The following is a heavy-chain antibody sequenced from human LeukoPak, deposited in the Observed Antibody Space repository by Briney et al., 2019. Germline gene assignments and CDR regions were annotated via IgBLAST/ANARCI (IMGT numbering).Heavy chain of an antibody. V-gene: IGHV3-20*04. Sequence: PGGSLTLSCAASGFPFDDYGMTWVRHAPGKGLEWVSGINWNGGSTGYADSVKGRFTISRDNAKNSLYLQMNSLRAEDTALYYCASAGLTYGSGSYFVYWGQGTLVTVSS. CDR3: ASAGLTYGSGSYFVY. D-gene: IGHD3-10*01. J-gene: IGHJ4*02. CDR2: INWNGGST. CDR1: GFPFDDYG.